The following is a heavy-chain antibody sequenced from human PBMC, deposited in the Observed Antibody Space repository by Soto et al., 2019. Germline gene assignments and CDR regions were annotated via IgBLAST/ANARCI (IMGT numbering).Heavy chain of an antibody. CDR1: GYTFTSYG. Sequence: QVQLVQSGAEVKKPGASVKVSCKASGYTFTSYGISWVRQAPGQGLEWMGWISAYNGNTNYAQKLQGRVTMTTDKSTSKDYMELRSLRSDDTAVYYCARVILPSSENYYYYYYMDVWGKGTTVTVSS. V-gene: IGHV1-18*01. J-gene: IGHJ6*03. D-gene: IGHD6-6*01. CDR2: ISAYNGNT. CDR3: ARVILPSSENYYYYYYMDV.